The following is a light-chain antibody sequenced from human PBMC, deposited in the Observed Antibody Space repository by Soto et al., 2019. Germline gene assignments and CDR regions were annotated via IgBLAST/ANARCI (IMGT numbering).Light chain of an antibody. CDR1: NIGSKS. CDR2: YDS. J-gene: IGLJ2*01. CDR3: QVWDSSSDHVV. Sequence: SYELTQPPSVSVAPVQTARITCGGNNIGSKSVHWDQQKPGRAPVLVIYYDSDRPSGIPERFSGCNSGNTATLTSSRVEAGDEADYDCQVWDSSSDHVVFGGGTKVTVL. V-gene: IGLV3-21*01.